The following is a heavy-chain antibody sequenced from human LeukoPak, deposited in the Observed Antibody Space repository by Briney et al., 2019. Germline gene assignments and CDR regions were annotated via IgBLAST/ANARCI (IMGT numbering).Heavy chain of an antibody. J-gene: IGHJ6*03. D-gene: IGHD6-13*01. V-gene: IGHV1-2*02. Sequence: GASVKVSCKASGYTFTRYYMHWVRQAPGQGLEWMGIINPSGGSTNYAQKFQGRVTMTRDTSISTAYMELSRLRSDDTAVYYCARDPNSSSWYGYYYYYYYMDVWGKGTTVTISS. CDR1: GYTFTRYY. CDR2: INPSGGST. CDR3: ARDPNSSSWYGYYYYYYYMDV.